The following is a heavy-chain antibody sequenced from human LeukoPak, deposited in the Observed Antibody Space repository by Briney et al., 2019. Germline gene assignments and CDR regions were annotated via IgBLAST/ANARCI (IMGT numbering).Heavy chain of an antibody. D-gene: IGHD3-3*01. V-gene: IGHV4-34*01. CDR3: ARKVTYYDFWSGYFSGNWFDT. Sequence: SETLSLTCAVCGVSFSGYYWSWIRQPPGKGLEWIGEINNSRSTNYNPSLKSRVNISVDTSKTQFSLKLSSVTAAATAVYYCARKVTYYDFWSGYFSGNWFDTWGQGNLVTVSS. CDR2: INNSRST. J-gene: IGHJ5*02. CDR1: GVSFSGYY.